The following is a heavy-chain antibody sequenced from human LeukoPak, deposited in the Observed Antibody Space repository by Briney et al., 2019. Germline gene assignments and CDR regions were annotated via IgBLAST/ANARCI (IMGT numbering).Heavy chain of an antibody. CDR3: ARSGWTLYWFGP. J-gene: IGHJ5*02. CDR2: INHSGST. D-gene: IGHD3/OR15-3a*01. Sequence: PSETLSLTCAVYGGSFSGYYWSWIRQPPGKGLEWIGEINHSGSTNYNPSLKSRVTISVDTSKNQFSLKLSSVTAADTAVYYCARSGWTLYWFGPWGQGTLVTVSS. CDR1: GGSFSGYY. V-gene: IGHV4-34*01.